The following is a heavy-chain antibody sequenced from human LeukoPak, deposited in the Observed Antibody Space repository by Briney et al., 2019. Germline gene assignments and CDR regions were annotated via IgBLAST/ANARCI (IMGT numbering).Heavy chain of an antibody. D-gene: IGHD5-18*01. J-gene: IGHJ4*02. CDR2: ISSSGSTI. Sequence: PGGSLRLSCAASGFTFSDYYMSWIRQAPGKGLEWVSYISSSGSTIYYADSVKGRFTISRDNAKNSLYLQMNSLSAEDTAVYYCASRFGYSYGYPFDYWGQGTLVTVSS. CDR3: ASRFGYSYGYPFDY. V-gene: IGHV3-11*01. CDR1: GFTFSDYY.